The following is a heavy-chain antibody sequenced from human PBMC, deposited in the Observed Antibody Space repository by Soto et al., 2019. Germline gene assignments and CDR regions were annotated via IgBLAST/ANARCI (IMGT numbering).Heavy chain of an antibody. CDR3: AGLIAAGTNYYYYYGMDV. V-gene: IGHV3-21*01. D-gene: IGHD6-13*01. CDR2: ISSSSSYI. CDR1: GFTFSSYS. Sequence: EVQLVESGGGLVKPGGSLRLSCAASGFTFSSYSMNWVRQAPGKGLEWVSSISSSSSYIYYADSVKGRFTISRDNAKNSLYLQMNSLRAEDTAVYYCAGLIAAGTNYYYYYGMDVWGQGTTVTVSS. J-gene: IGHJ6*02.